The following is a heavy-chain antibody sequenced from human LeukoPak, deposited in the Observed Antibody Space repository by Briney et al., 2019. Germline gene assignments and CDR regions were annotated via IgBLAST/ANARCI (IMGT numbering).Heavy chain of an antibody. CDR3: TAEIVGADY. J-gene: IGHJ4*02. Sequence: GGSLRLSCAASGFTFSSYAMSWVRQAPGKGLEWVGRIKSKTDGGTTDYAAPVKGRFTISRDDSKNTLYLQMNSLKTEDTAVYYCTAEIVGADYWGQGTLVTVSS. CDR2: IKSKTDGGTT. D-gene: IGHD1-26*01. CDR1: GFTFSSYA. V-gene: IGHV3-15*01.